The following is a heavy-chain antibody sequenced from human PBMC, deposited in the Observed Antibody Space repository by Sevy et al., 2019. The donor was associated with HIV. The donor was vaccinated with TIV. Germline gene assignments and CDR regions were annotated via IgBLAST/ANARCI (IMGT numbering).Heavy chain of an antibody. CDR3: ARGSIKVRWAVDY. V-gene: IGHV4-59*01. CDR2: IYYSGST. Sequence: SETLSLTCTVSGGSISSYYWSWIRQPPGKGLEWMGYIYYSGSTDYNPSLKSRLTISVDTSKNQFSLKLTSVTAADTAVYYCARGSIKVRWAVDYWGQGTLVTVSS. J-gene: IGHJ4*02. CDR1: GGSISSYY. D-gene: IGHD6-6*01.